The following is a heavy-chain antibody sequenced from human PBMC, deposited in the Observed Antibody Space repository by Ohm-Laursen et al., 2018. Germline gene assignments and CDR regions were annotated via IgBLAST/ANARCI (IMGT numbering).Heavy chain of an antibody. CDR1: EFTFSSKW. Sequence: SLRLSCSASEFTFSSKWMTWVRQAPGKGLEWVASIKPGGSEKYYVDSVKGRFTISRDNAKNSLYLQMNSLRDEDTAVYYCASLRVDPWGQGTLVTVSS. CDR2: IKPGGSEK. V-gene: IGHV3-7*01. CDR3: ASLRVDP. J-gene: IGHJ5*02.